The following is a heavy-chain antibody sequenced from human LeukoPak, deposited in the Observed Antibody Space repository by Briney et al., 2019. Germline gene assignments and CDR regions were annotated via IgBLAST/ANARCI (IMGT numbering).Heavy chain of an antibody. CDR2: IESKSDGGTT. Sequence: GGSLRLSCAASGFTFTAAWMSWVRQAPGKGLEWVGRIESKSDGGTTYYAAPVKGRFTISRDDLKNTLYLQMNSLKTEDTAVYFCTLDDVGLAPDYWGQGTLVTVPS. D-gene: IGHD3-16*01. CDR1: GFTFTAAW. CDR3: TLDDVGLAPDY. J-gene: IGHJ4*02. V-gene: IGHV3-15*04.